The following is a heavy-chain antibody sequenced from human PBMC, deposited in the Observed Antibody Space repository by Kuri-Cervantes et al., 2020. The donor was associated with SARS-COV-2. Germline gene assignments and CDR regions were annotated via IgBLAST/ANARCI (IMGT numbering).Heavy chain of an antibody. CDR2: ISAYNGAT. V-gene: IGHV1-18*04. CDR1: GYTFTNYG. CDR3: ARDPCGIDCWRRLDY. Sequence: ASVKVSCKASGYTFTNYGINWVRQAPGQGLEWMGWISAYNGATLFAHNFQGRVTMTVDASPSTAYMELRSLRSDDTAVYYCARDPCGIDCWRRLDYWGQGTLVTVSS. D-gene: IGHD2-21*01. J-gene: IGHJ4*02.